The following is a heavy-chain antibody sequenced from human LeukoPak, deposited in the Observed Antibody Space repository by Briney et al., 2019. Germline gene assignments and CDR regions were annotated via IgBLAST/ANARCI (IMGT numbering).Heavy chain of an antibody. D-gene: IGHD2-15*01. Sequence: PSETLSLTCTVSGGSISRYYWSWIRQPPGKGLEWIGYIYSSENTYYNPSLNSRVTISVDTSKNQFSLKLSSVTAADTAVYYCAREVRFSTGDTCYRWFDPWGQGTLVTVSS. CDR3: AREVRFSTGDTCYRWFDP. V-gene: IGHV4-59*01. CDR2: IYSSENT. J-gene: IGHJ5*02. CDR1: GGSISRYY.